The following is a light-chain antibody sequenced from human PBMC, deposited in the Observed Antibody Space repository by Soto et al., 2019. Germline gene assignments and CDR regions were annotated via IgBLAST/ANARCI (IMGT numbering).Light chain of an antibody. V-gene: IGKV3D-20*02. CDR3: QQRSNWPPVT. J-gene: IGKJ5*01. CDR2: GVS. CDR1: QSVSSNY. Sequence: EIVFMQSPGTLSLSPGERATLSCRASQSVSSNYFAWYQQKPGQAQRLLIYGVSSRATGIPDRFSGTVSGTDFTLTISSLEPEDLAVYYCQQRSNWPPVTFGQGTRLEIK.